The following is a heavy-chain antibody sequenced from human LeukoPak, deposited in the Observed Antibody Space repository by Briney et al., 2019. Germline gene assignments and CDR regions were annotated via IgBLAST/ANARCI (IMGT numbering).Heavy chain of an antibody. CDR3: PYDSTGYDAFDI. CDR1: GFAFSAYS. V-gene: IGHV3-64D*06. D-gene: IGHD3-22*01. J-gene: IGHJ3*02. Sequence: GGSLRLSCSASGFAFSAYSMHWVRQAPGKGLEYVSTISSNGDIKHYADSVKGRFTISRDNAKNTLYLQMSSLRAEDTAFYYCPYDSTGYDAFDIWGQGTKVTVSS. CDR2: ISSNGDIK.